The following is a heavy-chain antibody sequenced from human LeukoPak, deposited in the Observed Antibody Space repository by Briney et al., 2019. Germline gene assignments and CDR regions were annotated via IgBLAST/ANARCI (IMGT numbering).Heavy chain of an antibody. D-gene: IGHD4-11*01. CDR2: IWSDGTNR. Sequence: PGRSLRLSCATSGFTFSHYGMHWVRQAPGKGLEWVAVIWSDGTNRYYGDPVKGRFTISRDNFQRTVYLQMNSLRTEETAVYYCAKDAQRGFDYSNSLDKWGQGTLVTVSS. CDR3: AKDAQRGFDYSNSLDK. V-gene: IGHV3-33*06. J-gene: IGHJ4*02. CDR1: GFTFSHYG.